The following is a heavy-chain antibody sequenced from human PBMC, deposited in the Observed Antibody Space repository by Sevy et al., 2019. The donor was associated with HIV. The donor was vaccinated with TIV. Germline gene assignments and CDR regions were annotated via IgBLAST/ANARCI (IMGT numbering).Heavy chain of an antibody. CDR3: ARNTYYDDTTGFGAFDI. V-gene: IGHV3-20*04. J-gene: IGHJ3*02. D-gene: IGHD3-22*01. CDR2: INWSGSNT. CDR1: GFTFDDYA. Sequence: GGSLRLSCAASGFTFDDYAMSWVRQAPGKGLEWVSGINWSGSNTGYADSVKGRFTISRDSAKTSLYLQMNSLRTEDTALYYCARNTYYDDTTGFGAFDIWGQGTMVTVSS.